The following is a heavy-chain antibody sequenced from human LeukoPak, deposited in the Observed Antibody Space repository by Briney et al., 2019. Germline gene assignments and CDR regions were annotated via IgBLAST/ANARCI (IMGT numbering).Heavy chain of an antibody. J-gene: IGHJ1*01. Sequence: ASVKVSCKASGFIFSMSAVQWVRQARGQRLEWIGWIVVGSDKTNYAQKFHERVTITTDMSTSTAYMELSSLTSEDTAVYYCAAGHYDILTGPLGNWGQGTLVTVSS. CDR2: IVVGSDKT. CDR3: AAGHYDILTGPLGN. CDR1: GFIFSMSA. D-gene: IGHD3-9*01. V-gene: IGHV1-58*01.